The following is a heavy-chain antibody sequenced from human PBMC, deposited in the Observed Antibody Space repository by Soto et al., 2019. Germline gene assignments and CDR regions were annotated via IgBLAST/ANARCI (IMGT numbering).Heavy chain of an antibody. CDR3: ARDRGDIVAPPQGWFDP. J-gene: IGHJ5*02. Sequence: QVQLQESGPGLVKPSQTLSLTCTVSGGSISSGGYYWSWIRQHPGKGLEWIGYIYYSGSTYYNPALRSRVTISVDTPKHPSSLERSSGTAADTAVYYCARDRGDIVAPPQGWFDPWGQGTLVTVSS. CDR2: IYYSGST. D-gene: IGHD5-12*01. V-gene: IGHV4-31*03. CDR1: GGSISSGGYY.